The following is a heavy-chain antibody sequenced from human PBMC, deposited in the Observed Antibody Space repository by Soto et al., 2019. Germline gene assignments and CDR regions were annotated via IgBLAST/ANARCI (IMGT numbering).Heavy chain of an antibody. CDR3: ARDKMLGFGELFGGAFDI. Sequence: QVQLVQSGAEVKKPGASVKVSCKASGYTFTSYGISWVRQAPGQGLEWMGWISAYNGNTNYAQKLQGRVTMTTDTTTSTAYMELRSVRSDDTAVYYCARDKMLGFGELFGGAFDIWGQGTMVTVSS. CDR2: ISAYNGNT. D-gene: IGHD3-10*01. J-gene: IGHJ3*02. CDR1: GYTFTSYG. V-gene: IGHV1-18*01.